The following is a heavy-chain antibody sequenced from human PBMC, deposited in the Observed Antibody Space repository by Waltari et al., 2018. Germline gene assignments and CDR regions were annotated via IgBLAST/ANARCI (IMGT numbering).Heavy chain of an antibody. CDR3: ARQGGSYWWPFDY. CDR2: IYHSGST. J-gene: IGHJ4*02. CDR1: GYSISSGYY. Sequence: QVQLQESGPGLVKPSETLSLTCAVSGYSISSGYYWGWIRQPPGKGLEWIGSIYHSGSTSYNPSLKSQVTISVDTSKNQFSLKRSSVTAADTAVYYCARQGGSYWWPFDYWGQGTLVTVSS. D-gene: IGHD1-26*01. V-gene: IGHV4-38-2*01.